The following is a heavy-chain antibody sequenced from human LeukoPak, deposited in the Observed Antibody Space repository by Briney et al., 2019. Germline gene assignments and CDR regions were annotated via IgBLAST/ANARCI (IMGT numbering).Heavy chain of an antibody. CDR1: GFTFSRYA. CDR3: ARHRRSWTPPFDY. CDR2: ISYDGSNK. V-gene: IGHV3-30*04. J-gene: IGHJ4*02. Sequence: GGSLRLSCAASGFTFSRYAMHWVRQAPGKGLEWVAVISYDGSNKYYADSVKGRFTISRDNSKNTLYVQMNSLRAEDTAVYYCARHRRSWTPPFDYWGQGTLVTVSS. D-gene: IGHD6-13*01.